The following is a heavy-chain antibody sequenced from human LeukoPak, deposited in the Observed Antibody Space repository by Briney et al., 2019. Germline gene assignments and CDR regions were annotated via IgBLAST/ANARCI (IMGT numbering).Heavy chain of an antibody. J-gene: IGHJ4*02. D-gene: IGHD4-17*01. Sequence: ASVKVSCKVSGYTLTELSMHWVRQAPGKGLEWMGGFDPEDGETIYAQKFQGRVTMTEDTSTDTAYVELSSLRSEDTAVYYCATAHGVTTVTPYYFDYWGQGTLVTVSS. CDR1: GYTLTELS. CDR2: FDPEDGET. CDR3: ATAHGVTTVTPYYFDY. V-gene: IGHV1-24*01.